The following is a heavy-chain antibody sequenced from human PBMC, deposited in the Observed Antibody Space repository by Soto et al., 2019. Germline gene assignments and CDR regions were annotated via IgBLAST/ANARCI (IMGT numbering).Heavy chain of an antibody. Sequence: EVQLVESGGGLVQPGGSVRLSCVASGFTFGSSWMHWVRQAPGKGLVRVSRISRDATTKNYAEYAKGRFTIARDNAENTLYLQVDSLTAEDTAVYYCARGPTGWYGYDYWGQGTLLTVSS. V-gene: IGHV3-74*01. J-gene: IGHJ4*02. CDR3: ARGPTGWYGYDY. D-gene: IGHD6-19*01. CDR2: ISRDATTK. CDR1: GFTFGSSW.